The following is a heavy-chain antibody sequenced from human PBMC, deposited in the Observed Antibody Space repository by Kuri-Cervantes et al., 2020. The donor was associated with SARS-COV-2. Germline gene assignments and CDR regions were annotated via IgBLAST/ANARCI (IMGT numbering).Heavy chain of an antibody. CDR1: GFAVSSNY. CDR2: ISSSSSYT. J-gene: IGHJ6*02. CDR3: ARGGETEFYYYYGMDV. Sequence: LSLTCAASGFAVSSNYMSWVRQAPGKGLEWVSYISSSSSYTNYADSVKGRFTISRDNAKNSLYLQMNSLGAEDTAVYYCARGGETEFYYYYGMDVWGQGTTVTVYS. V-gene: IGHV3-11*06. D-gene: IGHD3-16*01.